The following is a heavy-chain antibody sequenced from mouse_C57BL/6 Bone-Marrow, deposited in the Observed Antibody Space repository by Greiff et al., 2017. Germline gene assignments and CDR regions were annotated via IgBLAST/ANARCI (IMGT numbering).Heavy chain of an antibody. Sequence: DVHLVESGGGLVQPKGSLKLSCDASGYTFTTYAMHWVRQAPGKGFEWVGRISRKSSNYASYYADSVKDRFTISRDDSQSMLYLQMNNLNTEDTAVYYCVRDLYDGYYGWAMDDWGKGTSVTVSS. J-gene: IGHJ4*01. D-gene: IGHD2-3*01. CDR2: ISRKSSNYAS. CDR1: GYTFTTYA. CDR3: VRDLYDGYYGWAMDD. V-gene: IGHV10-3*01.